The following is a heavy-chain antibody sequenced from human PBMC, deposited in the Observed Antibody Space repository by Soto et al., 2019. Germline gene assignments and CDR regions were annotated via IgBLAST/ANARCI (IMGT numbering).Heavy chain of an antibody. V-gene: IGHV1-69*13. CDR1: GGTFSSYA. CDR2: IIPIFGTA. J-gene: IGHJ6*02. D-gene: IGHD2-2*02. Sequence: GASLKVSCKASGGTFSSYAISWVRQAPGQGLEWMGGIIPIFGTANYAQKFQGRVTITADESTSTAYMELSSLRSEDTAVYYCARDPYCSSTSCYRRQSYYYGMDVWGQGTTVTVSS. CDR3: ARDPYCSSTSCYRRQSYYYGMDV.